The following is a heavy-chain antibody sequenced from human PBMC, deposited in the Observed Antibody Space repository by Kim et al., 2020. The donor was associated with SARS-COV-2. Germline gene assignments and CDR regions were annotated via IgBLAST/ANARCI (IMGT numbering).Heavy chain of an antibody. V-gene: IGHV4-39*01. D-gene: IGHD4-17*01. CDR3: ARRGRGYGDYQDAFDI. J-gene: IGHJ3*02. CDR2: IYYSGST. Sequence: SETLSLTCTVSGGSISSSSYYWGWIRQPPGKGLEWIGSIYYSGSTYYNPSLKSRVTISVDTSKNQFSLKLSSVTAADTAVYYCARRGRGYGDYQDAFDIWGQGTMVTVSS. CDR1: GGSISSSSYY.